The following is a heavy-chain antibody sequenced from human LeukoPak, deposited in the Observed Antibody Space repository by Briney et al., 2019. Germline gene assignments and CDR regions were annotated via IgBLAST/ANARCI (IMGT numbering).Heavy chain of an antibody. CDR3: ATSPRRVTPLDY. CDR2: INHGEST. CDR1: GGSFSGYY. D-gene: IGHD4-23*01. V-gene: IGHV4-34*01. J-gene: IGHJ4*02. Sequence: PSETLSLTCAVSGGSFSGYYWYWIRQPPGKGLEWIGEINHGESTNYNPSLKSRVTISVDTSKNQFSLKLSSVPAADTAVYYCATSPRRVTPLDYWGQGTLVTVSS.